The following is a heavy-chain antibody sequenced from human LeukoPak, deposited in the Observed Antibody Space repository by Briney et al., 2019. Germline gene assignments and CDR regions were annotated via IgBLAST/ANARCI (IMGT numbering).Heavy chain of an antibody. CDR3: ARGDFWSGYYDVPSAFDI. J-gene: IGHJ3*02. CDR2: INPSGGST. V-gene: IGHV1-46*01. D-gene: IGHD3-3*01. CDR1: GYTFTSYY. Sequence: GASVKVSCKASGYTFTSYYMHWVRQAPGQGLEWMGIINPSGGSTSYAQKFQGRVTMTRDTSTSTVYMELSSLRSEDTAVYYCARGDFWSGYYDVPSAFDIWGQGTMVTVSS.